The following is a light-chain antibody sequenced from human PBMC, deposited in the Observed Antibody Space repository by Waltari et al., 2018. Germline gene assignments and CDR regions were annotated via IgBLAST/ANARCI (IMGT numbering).Light chain of an antibody. CDR2: GVH. CDR3: CSYAGTTSWV. V-gene: IGLV2-23*02. CDR1: SDDVGGYNL. Sequence: QSALTQPASVSGSPGQSITISCTGTSDDVGGYNLVSWYQQSSGKAPKLIIYGVHKLPSGVSSRFSASRSGNTASLTISGLQSEDEANYYCCSYAGTTSWVFGGGTKVTVL. J-gene: IGLJ3*02.